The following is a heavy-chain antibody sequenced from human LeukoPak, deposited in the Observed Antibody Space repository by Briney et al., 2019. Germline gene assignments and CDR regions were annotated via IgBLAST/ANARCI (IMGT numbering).Heavy chain of an antibody. D-gene: IGHD3-22*01. CDR3: AVFDYYDSSGYIY. J-gene: IGHJ4*02. V-gene: IGHV3-72*01. CDR2: TRNKANSYTT. CDR1: GFTFSDHY. Sequence: PGGSLRLSCAASGFTFSDHYMDWVRQAPGKGLEWVGRTRNKANSYTTEYAASVKGRFTISRDDSKNSLYLQMNSLKTEDTAVYYCAVFDYYDSSGYIYWGQGTLVTVSS.